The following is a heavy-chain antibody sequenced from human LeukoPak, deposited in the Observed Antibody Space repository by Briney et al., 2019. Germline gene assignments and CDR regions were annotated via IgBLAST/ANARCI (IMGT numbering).Heavy chain of an antibody. J-gene: IGHJ4*02. CDR1: GGSFSGYY. D-gene: IGHD1-7*01. Sequence: PSETLSLTCAVYGGSFSGYYWSWIRQPPGKGLEWIGEINHSGSTSYNPSLKSRVTISVDTSKNQFSLKLSSVTAADTAVYYCARGEATGTTYWGQGTLVTVSS. CDR2: INHSGST. CDR3: ARGEATGTTY. V-gene: IGHV4-34*01.